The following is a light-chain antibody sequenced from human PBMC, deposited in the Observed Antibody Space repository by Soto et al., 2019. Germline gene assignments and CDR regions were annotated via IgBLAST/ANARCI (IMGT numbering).Light chain of an antibody. Sequence: DIHLTQSPSFLSASVGDRVTITCRDSQGIASSLAWYQQKAGKAPKLLIYAASTLESGVPSRFSGSGPGTEFTLTISSLQPEDFAIYYCQQFNSYPLTFGGGTKVEIK. CDR2: AAS. J-gene: IGKJ4*01. V-gene: IGKV1-9*01. CDR3: QQFNSYPLT. CDR1: QGIASS.